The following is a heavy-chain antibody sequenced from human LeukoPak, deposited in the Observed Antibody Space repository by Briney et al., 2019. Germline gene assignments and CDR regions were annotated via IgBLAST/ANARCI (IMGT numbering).Heavy chain of an antibody. CDR3: ARRAGDYSHPYDY. J-gene: IGHJ4*02. CDR2: ISYDGINK. V-gene: IGHV3-30*04. CDR1: GFTFSRYA. D-gene: IGHD3-22*01. Sequence: PGGSLRLSCAASGFTFSRYAMNWVRQAPGKGLEWVALISYDGINKYYADSVKGRFTVSRDNSKNTLYLQMNSLRAEDTAVYYCARRAGDYSHPYDYWGQGILVTVSS.